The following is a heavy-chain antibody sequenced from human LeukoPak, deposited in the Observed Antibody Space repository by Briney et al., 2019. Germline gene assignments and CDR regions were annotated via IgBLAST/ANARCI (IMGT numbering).Heavy chain of an antibody. V-gene: IGHV3-30-3*01. CDR3: ARDGRKVVPAAIGY. J-gene: IGHJ4*02. CDR1: GFTFSSYA. D-gene: IGHD2-2*01. Sequence: GGSLRLSCAASGFTFSSYAMHWVRQAPGKGLEWVAVISYDGSNRYYADSVKGRFTISRDNSKNTLCLQMNSLRAEDTAVYYCARDGRKVVPAAIGYWGQGTLVTVSS. CDR2: ISYDGSNR.